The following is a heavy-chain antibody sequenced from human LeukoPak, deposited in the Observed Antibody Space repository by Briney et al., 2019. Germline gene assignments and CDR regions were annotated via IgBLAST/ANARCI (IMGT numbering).Heavy chain of an antibody. CDR3: ARDGRTTVVTWANDY. D-gene: IGHD4-23*01. CDR1: GFTFSDYY. J-gene: IGHJ4*02. V-gene: IGHV3-11*04. Sequence: GGSLRLSCAASGFTFSDYYMSWIRQAPGKGLEWVSCISSSGSTIYYADSVKGRFTISRDNAKNSLYLQMNSLRAEDTAVYYCARDGRTTVVTWANDYWGQGTLVTVSS. CDR2: ISSSGSTI.